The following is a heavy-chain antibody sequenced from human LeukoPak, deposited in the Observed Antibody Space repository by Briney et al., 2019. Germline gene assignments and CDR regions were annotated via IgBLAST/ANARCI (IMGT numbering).Heavy chain of an antibody. CDR2: IKEDGSEK. CDR1: GFTFATYR. D-gene: IGHD2-2*01. Sequence: GGSLRLSCAASGFTFATYRMTWVRQAPGRGLECVANIKEDGSEKHYVDSVKGRFTISRDNSKNTLYLQMNSLRAEDTAVYYCAKDSYIVVVPAAQNWFDPWGQGTLVTVSS. J-gene: IGHJ5*02. V-gene: IGHV3-7*01. CDR3: AKDSYIVVVPAAQNWFDP.